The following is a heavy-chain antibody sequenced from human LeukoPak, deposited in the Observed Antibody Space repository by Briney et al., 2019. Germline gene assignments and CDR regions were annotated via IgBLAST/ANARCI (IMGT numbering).Heavy chain of an antibody. CDR1: GFTFSSYG. J-gene: IGHJ6*02. CDR3: ARDPDSSSKSIAPYYYYYGMDV. D-gene: IGHD6-6*01. Sequence: GGSLRLSCAASGFTFSSYGMHWVRQAPGKGLERVAVIWYDGSNKYYADPVKGRFTISRDNSKNTLYLQMNSLRAEDTAVYYCARDPDSSSKSIAPYYYYYGMDVWGQGTTVTVSS. CDR2: IWYDGSNK. V-gene: IGHV3-33*01.